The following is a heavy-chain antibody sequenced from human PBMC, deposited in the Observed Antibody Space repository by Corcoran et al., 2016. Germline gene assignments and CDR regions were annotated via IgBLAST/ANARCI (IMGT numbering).Heavy chain of an antibody. V-gene: IGHV3-30*18. CDR3: AKGLGDYYDSSGYPDY. D-gene: IGHD3-22*01. CDR2: ISYDGSNK. J-gene: IGHJ4*02. CDR1: GFTFSSYG. Sequence: QVQLVESGGGVVQPGRSLRLSCAASGFTFSSYGMHWVRQAPGKGLEWVAVISYDGSNKYYADSVKGRFTISRDNSKNTLYLQMNSLRAEDTAVYYCAKGLGDYYDSSGYPDYWGQGTLVTVSS.